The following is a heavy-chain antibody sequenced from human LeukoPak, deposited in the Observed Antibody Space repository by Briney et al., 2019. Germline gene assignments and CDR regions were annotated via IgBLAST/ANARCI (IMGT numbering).Heavy chain of an antibody. CDR3: ARLGYNYGLADY. Sequence: SETLSLTCTVSGGSVTSSNYYWGWIRQPPGRGLEWIGNIYYSGSTYYNPSLKSRVTISVATSKNQFSLKLTSVTAADTAVYYCARLGYNYGLADYWGQGTLVTVSS. D-gene: IGHD5-18*01. J-gene: IGHJ4*02. V-gene: IGHV4-39*01. CDR1: GGSVTSSNYY. CDR2: IYYSGST.